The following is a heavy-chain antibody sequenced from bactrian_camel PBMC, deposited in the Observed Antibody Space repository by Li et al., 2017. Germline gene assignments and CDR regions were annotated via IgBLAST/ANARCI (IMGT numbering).Heavy chain of an antibody. J-gene: IGHJ4*01. V-gene: IGHV3S1*01. CDR3: AAARIGFPSLARYLYNY. Sequence: VQLVESGGGSVQAGGSLRLSCAASGYTFSRACMGWFRQVPGKEREGVAAIDGWGRTDYAGSVAGRFTVSKDNAKNALYLQMDNLRPEDTAMYYCAAARIGFPSLARYLYNYWGPGTQVTVS. CDR2: IDGWGRT. D-gene: IGHD5*01. CDR1: GYTFSRAC.